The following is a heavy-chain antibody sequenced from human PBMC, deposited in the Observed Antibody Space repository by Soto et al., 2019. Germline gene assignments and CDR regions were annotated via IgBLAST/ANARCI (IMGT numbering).Heavy chain of an antibody. Sequence: QVQLVESGGGVVQPGESLRLSCAASEFTFSSYAMHWVRQAPGKGMVWVAVVSNDGSNKYYGDSVQRRFTISRDNVKNTLNLQMNSVTAEDTAVYYCAKDQSTKRRSYHALDVWGQGTTVTVSS. CDR2: VSNDGSNK. D-gene: IGHD2-2*01. CDR3: AKDQSTKRRSYHALDV. CDR1: EFTFSSYA. J-gene: IGHJ6*02. V-gene: IGHV3-30*18.